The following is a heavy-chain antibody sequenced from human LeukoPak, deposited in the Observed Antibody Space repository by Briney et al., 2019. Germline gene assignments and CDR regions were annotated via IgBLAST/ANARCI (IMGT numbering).Heavy chain of an antibody. D-gene: IGHD2-2*01. Sequence: ASVKVSCKASGYTFTSYYMHWVRQAPGQGLEWMGIINPSGGSTSYAQKFQGRVTMTRDTSTSTVYMELSSLRSEDTAVYYCARERGIVVVPAAPDYWGQGTLVTVSS. J-gene: IGHJ4*02. V-gene: IGHV1-46*01. CDR3: ARERGIVVVPAAPDY. CDR1: GYTFTSYY. CDR2: INPSGGST.